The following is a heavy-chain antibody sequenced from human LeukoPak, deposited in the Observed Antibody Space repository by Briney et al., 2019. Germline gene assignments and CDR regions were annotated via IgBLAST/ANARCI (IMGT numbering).Heavy chain of an antibody. D-gene: IGHD3-10*01. V-gene: IGHV4-61*02. CDR1: GGSISSGSYY. Sequence: PSETLSLTCTVSGGSISSGSYYWSWIRQPAGKGLEWIGRIYTSGSTNYNPSLKSRVTMSVHTSKNQFSLKLSSVTAADTAVYYCARTWNYGSETLGMDVWGKGTTVTISS. CDR2: IYTSGST. J-gene: IGHJ6*03. CDR3: ARTWNYGSETLGMDV.